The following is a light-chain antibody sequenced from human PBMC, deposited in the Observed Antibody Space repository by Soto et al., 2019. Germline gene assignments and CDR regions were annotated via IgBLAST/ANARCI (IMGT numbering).Light chain of an antibody. CDR1: QSISSW. CDR3: QQYNSYLRT. CDR2: KAS. J-gene: IGKJ1*01. V-gene: IGKV1-5*03. Sequence: DIQMTQSPSTLSASVGDRVTITCRASQSISSWLAWYHQKPGKAPKLLIYKASSLESGVPSRFSGSGSGTEFTLTISSLQPDDFATYYCQQYNSYLRTFGQGTKVEIK.